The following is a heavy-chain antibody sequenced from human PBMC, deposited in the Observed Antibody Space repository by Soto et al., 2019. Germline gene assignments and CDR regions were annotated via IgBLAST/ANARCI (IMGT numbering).Heavy chain of an antibody. CDR1: GYTFTSYD. CDR3: ARSGPDRYCSNPTCRVSNY. CDR2: MNPSTGNT. J-gene: IGHJ4*02. D-gene: IGHD2-8*01. V-gene: IGHV1-8*01. Sequence: ASVKVSCKASGYTFTSYDVNWVRQATGQGLEWMGWMNPSTGNTNFPQRFQGRVTMTRDTSTSTAYMELSGLTSEDTAVYYCARSGPDRYCSNPTCRVSNYWGQGTMVTVYS.